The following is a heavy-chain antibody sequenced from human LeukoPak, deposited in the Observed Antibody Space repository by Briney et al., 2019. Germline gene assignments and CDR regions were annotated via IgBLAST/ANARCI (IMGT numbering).Heavy chain of an antibody. CDR2: IYYSGST. Sequence: SETLSLTCTVSGGSISSYYWSWIRQPPGKGLEWIGYIYYSGSTNCNPSLKSRVTISVDTSKNQFSLKLSSVTAADTAVYYCARDHQWLAQKYGMDVWGKGTTVTVSS. V-gene: IGHV4-59*01. J-gene: IGHJ6*04. D-gene: IGHD6-19*01. CDR1: GGSISSYY. CDR3: ARDHQWLAQKYGMDV.